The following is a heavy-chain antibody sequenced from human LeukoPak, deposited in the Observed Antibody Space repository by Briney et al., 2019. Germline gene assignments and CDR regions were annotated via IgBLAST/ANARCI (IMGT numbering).Heavy chain of an antibody. D-gene: IGHD4-17*01. CDR3: ARDKDYGDYFGY. J-gene: IGHJ4*02. Sequence: APVKVSCKASGYTFTGYYMHWVRQAPGQGLEWMGWINPNSGGTNYAQKFQGRVTMTRDTSISTAYMELSRLRSDDTAVYYCARDKDYGDYFGYWGQGTLVTVSS. V-gene: IGHV1-2*02. CDR2: INPNSGGT. CDR1: GYTFTGYY.